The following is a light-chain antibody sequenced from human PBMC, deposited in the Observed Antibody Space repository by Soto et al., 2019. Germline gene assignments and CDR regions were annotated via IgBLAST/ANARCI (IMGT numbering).Light chain of an antibody. V-gene: IGKV3-15*01. CDR3: QRYNNWPPWT. J-gene: IGKJ1*01. CDR2: GAS. CDR1: QSISSN. Sequence: EVVMTQSPATLSVSQGERATLSCRASQSISSNLAWYQQKHGQVPTLLIYGASTRATGLPARFSGSGSGTEFTLTISSLQSEDFAVYYCQRYNNWPPWTFGQGTKVEIK.